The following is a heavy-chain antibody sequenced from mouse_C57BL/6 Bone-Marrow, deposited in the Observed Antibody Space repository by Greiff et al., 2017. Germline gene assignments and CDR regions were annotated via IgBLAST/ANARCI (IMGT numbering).Heavy chain of an antibody. D-gene: IGHD1-1*01. V-gene: IGHV3-6*01. J-gene: IGHJ2*01. CDR1: GYSITSGYY. Sequence: EVQLVESGPGLVKPSQSLSLTCSVTGYSITSGYYWNWIRQFPGNKLEWMGYISYDGSNNYNPSLKNRISITRDTSKNQFFLKLNSVTTEDTATYDCAREWDDYYGFGYWGQGTTLTVSS. CDR3: AREWDDYYGFGY. CDR2: ISYDGSN.